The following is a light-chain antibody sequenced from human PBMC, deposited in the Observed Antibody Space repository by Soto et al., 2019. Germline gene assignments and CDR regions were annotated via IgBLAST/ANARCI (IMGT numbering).Light chain of an antibody. CDR2: AAS. CDR3: QQSYSTRFT. V-gene: IGKV1-39*01. Sequence: IQMTQSPSSLSASVGDRVTITCRASQSISSNLNWYQQKPGKAPKLLIYAASSLQSGVPSRFSGSGSGTDFTLTISSLQSEDFATYYCQQSYSTRFTFGPGTKVDIK. J-gene: IGKJ3*01. CDR1: QSISSN.